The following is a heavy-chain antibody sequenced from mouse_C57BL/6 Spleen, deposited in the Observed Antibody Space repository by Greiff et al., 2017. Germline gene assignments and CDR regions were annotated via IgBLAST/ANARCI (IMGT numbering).Heavy chain of an antibody. D-gene: IGHD1-1*01. J-gene: IGHJ4*01. CDR1: GYTFTDYY. CDR2: INPYNGGT. CDR3: ARYYGSSYEYYAMDY. Sequence: EVQGVESGPVLVKPGASVKMSCKASGYTFTDYYMNWVKQSHGKSLEWIGVINPYNGGTSYNQKFKGKATLTVDKSSSTAYMELNSLTSEDSAVYYCARYYGSSYEYYAMDYWGQGTSVTVSS. V-gene: IGHV1-19*01.